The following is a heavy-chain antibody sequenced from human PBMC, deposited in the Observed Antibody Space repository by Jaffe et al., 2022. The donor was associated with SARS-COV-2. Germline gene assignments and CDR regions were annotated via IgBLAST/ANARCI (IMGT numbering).Heavy chain of an antibody. Sequence: QVQLVESGGGVVQPGRSLRLSCAASGFTFSSYGMHWVRQAPGKGLEWVAVIWYDGSNKYYADSVKGRFTISRDNSKNTLYLQMNSLRAEDTAVYYCARGGCSGGSCPLGSVAGLGDWGQGTLVTVSS. V-gene: IGHV3-33*01. CDR1: GFTFSSYG. J-gene: IGHJ4*02. CDR2: IWYDGSNK. D-gene: IGHD2-15*01. CDR3: ARGGCSGGSCPLGSVAGLGD.